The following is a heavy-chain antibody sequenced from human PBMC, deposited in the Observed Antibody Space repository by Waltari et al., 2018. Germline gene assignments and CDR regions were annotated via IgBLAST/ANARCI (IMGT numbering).Heavy chain of an antibody. D-gene: IGHD4-4*01. CDR2: VFYNGDT. Sequence: QVQLQESGPGLVKPSETLSLTCTVSGGPFSSPSSYWGWIRQPPGKGLEWIGYVFYNGDTYYNPSLKSRVTISIDTSKNQFSLKLTSVTAADTAVYHCARRMVTTGYFDYWGQGTLVTVSS. CDR1: GGPFSSPSSY. CDR3: ARRMVTTGYFDY. V-gene: IGHV4-39*01. J-gene: IGHJ4*02.